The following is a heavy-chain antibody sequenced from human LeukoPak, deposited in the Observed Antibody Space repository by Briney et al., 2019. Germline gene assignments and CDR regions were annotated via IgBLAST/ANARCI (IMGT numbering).Heavy chain of an antibody. J-gene: IGHJ5*02. Sequence: PSETLSLTCTVSGGSISSSSYYWGWIRQPPGKGLEWIGSIYYSGSTYYNPSLKSRVTISVDTSKNQLSLKLSSVTAADTAVYYCARQGTMVRPRMFDPWGQGTLVTVSS. D-gene: IGHD3-10*01. CDR3: ARQGTMVRPRMFDP. CDR2: IYYSGST. CDR1: GGSISSSSYY. V-gene: IGHV4-39*01.